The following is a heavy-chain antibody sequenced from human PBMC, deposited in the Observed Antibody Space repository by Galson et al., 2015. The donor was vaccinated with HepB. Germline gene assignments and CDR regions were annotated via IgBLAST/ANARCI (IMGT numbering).Heavy chain of an antibody. CDR3: ARDEYYDFWSGYYHPKISYFDY. J-gene: IGHJ4*02. CDR2: ISSSSSYI. CDR1: GFTLSSYS. D-gene: IGHD3-3*01. Sequence: SLRLPCAASGFTLSSYSMNWVRQAPGKGLEWVSSISSSSSYIYYADSVKGRFTISRDNAKNSLYLQMNSLRAEDTAVYYCARDEYYDFWSGYYHPKISYFDYWGQGTLVTVSS. V-gene: IGHV3-21*01.